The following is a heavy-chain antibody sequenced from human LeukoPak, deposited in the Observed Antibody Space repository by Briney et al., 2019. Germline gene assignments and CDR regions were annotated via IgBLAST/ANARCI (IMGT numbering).Heavy chain of an antibody. J-gene: IGHJ4*02. CDR1: GFTFSRHW. CDR3: ARELIGVITDFDY. D-gene: IGHD3-10*01. CDR2: IKEDGSEK. V-gene: IGHV3-7*03. Sequence: GGSLRPSCAASGFTFSRHWMSWVRQAPGKGLEWVASIKEDGSEKYYVDSVKGRFTISRDNAKNSLYLQMNGLRAEDTAVYYCARELIGVITDFDYWGQGTLVTVSS.